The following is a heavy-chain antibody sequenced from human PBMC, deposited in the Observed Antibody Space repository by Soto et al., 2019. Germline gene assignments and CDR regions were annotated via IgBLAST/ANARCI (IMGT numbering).Heavy chain of an antibody. D-gene: IGHD4-4*01. CDR1: GYSFTSYW. V-gene: IGHV5-10-1*01. Sequence: GESLKISCKGSGYSFTSYWISWVRQMPGKGLEWMGRIDPSDSYTNYSPSFQGHVTISADKSISTAYLQWSSLKASDTAMYYCASHPAVTPGLNGMDVWGQGTTVTVSS. CDR2: IDPSDSYT. CDR3: ASHPAVTPGLNGMDV. J-gene: IGHJ6*02.